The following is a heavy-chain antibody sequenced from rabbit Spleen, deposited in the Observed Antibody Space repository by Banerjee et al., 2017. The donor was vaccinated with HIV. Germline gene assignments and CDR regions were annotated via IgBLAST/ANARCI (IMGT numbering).Heavy chain of an antibody. D-gene: IGHD1-1*01. V-gene: IGHV1S40*01. CDR3: ARDTATSFSTYGMDL. Sequence: QSLEESGGDLVKPGASLTLTCTASGFSFSYSYYMCWVRQAPGKGLEWIACIAAGSSGYTYYASWAKGRFTISKTSSTTVTLQMTSLTAADTATYFCARDTATSFSTYGMDLWGQGTLVTVS. CDR2: IAAGSSGYT. CDR1: GFSFSYSYY. J-gene: IGHJ6*01.